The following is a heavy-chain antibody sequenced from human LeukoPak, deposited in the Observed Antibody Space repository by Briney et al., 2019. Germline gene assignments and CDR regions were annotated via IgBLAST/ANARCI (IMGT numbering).Heavy chain of an antibody. Sequence: SETLSLTCTVSGGSISSGSYYWSWLRQPAGKGLEWIGSIYYSGSTYYNPSLKSRVTISVDTSKNHFSLKLSSVTAADTAVYFCARHVSPTYYFDYWGQGTLVTVSS. D-gene: IGHD5/OR15-5a*01. V-gene: IGHV4-39*01. CDR3: ARHVSPTYYFDY. J-gene: IGHJ4*02. CDR1: GGSISSGSYY. CDR2: IYYSGST.